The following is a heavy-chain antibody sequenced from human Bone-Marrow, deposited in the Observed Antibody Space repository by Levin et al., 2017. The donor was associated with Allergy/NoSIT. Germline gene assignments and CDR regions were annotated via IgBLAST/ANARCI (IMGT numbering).Heavy chain of an antibody. Sequence: GGSLRLSCAASGFTFSSYGMHWVRQAPGKGLEWVAVISYDGSNKYYADSVKGRFTISRDNSKNTLYLQMNSLRAEDTAVYYCAKDQATADRDIVVVVAATAPAFDYWGQGTLVTVSS. CDR3: AKDQATADRDIVVVVAATAPAFDY. CDR2: ISYDGSNK. V-gene: IGHV3-30*18. D-gene: IGHD2-15*01. J-gene: IGHJ4*02. CDR1: GFTFSSYG.